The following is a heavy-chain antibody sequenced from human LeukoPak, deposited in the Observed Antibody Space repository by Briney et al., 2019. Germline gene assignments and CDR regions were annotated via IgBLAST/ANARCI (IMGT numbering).Heavy chain of an antibody. V-gene: IGHV4-59*08. CDR2: IHYKGST. D-gene: IGHD6-19*01. Sequence: SETLSLTCTISGDSINGHYWSWIRQPPGKRLEWIGDIHYKGSTNYNLSLKSRVTISVDTSKNHLSLNLTSVLATDTAIYYCARRDTGWNYCDYWGQGILVTVSS. CDR3: ARRDTGWNYCDY. J-gene: IGHJ4*02. CDR1: GDSINGHY.